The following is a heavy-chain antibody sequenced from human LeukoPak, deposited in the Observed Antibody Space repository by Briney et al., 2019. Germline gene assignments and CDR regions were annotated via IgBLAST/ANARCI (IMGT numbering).Heavy chain of an antibody. CDR3: AREDVDFWSGSRYYYYMDV. CDR2: IYSGGST. J-gene: IGHJ6*03. V-gene: IGHV3-66*02. CDR1: GFTVSSNY. Sequence: GGSLRLSCAASGFTVSSNYMSWVRQAPGKGLEWVSVIYSGGSTYYADSVKGRFTIFRDNSKNTLYLQMNSLRAEDTAVYYCAREDVDFWSGSRYYYYMDVWGKGTTVTVSS. D-gene: IGHD3-3*01.